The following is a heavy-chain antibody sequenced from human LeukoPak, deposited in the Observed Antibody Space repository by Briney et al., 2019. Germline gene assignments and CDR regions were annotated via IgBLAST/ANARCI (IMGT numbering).Heavy chain of an antibody. V-gene: IGHV3-66*01. CDR2: IYSGGKS. D-gene: IGHD3-16*01. Sequence: GGSLRLSCAASGFTVSSNYMSWVRQAPGKGLEWVSVIYSGGKSYYADSVKGRFTIARDNSKNTLYLQMNSLRVEDTAVYYCARDKFDYIWGSHDYWGQGTLSPSPQ. CDR3: ARDKFDYIWGSHDY. CDR1: GFTVSSNY. J-gene: IGHJ4*02.